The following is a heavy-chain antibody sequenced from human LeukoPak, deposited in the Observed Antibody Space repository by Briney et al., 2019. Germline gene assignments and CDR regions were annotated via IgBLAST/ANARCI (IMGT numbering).Heavy chain of an antibody. V-gene: IGHV3-48*03. CDR1: GFTFSSCV. CDR2: ISSSGGVS. D-gene: IGHD6-6*01. J-gene: IGHJ5*02. Sequence: GGSLRLSCSASGFTFSSCVMHWVRQAPGKGLEWISYISSSGGVSYYLDSVRGRFTISRDNAKNSLYLQMNSLRAEDTAVYYCAREWSVATRPGWGWFDPWGQGTLVTVSS. CDR3: AREWSVATRPGWGWFDP.